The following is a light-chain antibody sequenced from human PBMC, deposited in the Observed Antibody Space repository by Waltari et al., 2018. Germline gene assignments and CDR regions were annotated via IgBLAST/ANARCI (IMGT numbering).Light chain of an antibody. V-gene: IGLV2-8*01. CDR3: CSYAGSNYFYV. CDR1: RTDVGGYNF. CDR2: EVN. Sequence: QSALTQPPSASGSPGQSVTISCAGPRTDVGGYNFVSWYQQHPGKAPKLMIFEVNQRPSGVPDRFSGSKSGNTASLTVSGLQAEDEADYYCCSYAGSNYFYVFGTGTKVTVL. J-gene: IGLJ1*01.